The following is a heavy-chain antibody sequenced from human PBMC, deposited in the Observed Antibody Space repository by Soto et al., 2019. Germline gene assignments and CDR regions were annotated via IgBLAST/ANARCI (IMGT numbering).Heavy chain of an antibody. CDR2: IIPILGIA. Sequence: SVKVSCKASGGTFSSYTISWVRQAPGQGLEWMGRIIPILGIANYAQKFQGRVTITAGKSTSTAYMELSSLRSEDTAVYYCARVGAAAYYYYYGMDVWGQGTTVTVSS. J-gene: IGHJ6*02. V-gene: IGHV1-69*02. CDR1: GGTFSSYT. D-gene: IGHD6-13*01. CDR3: ARVGAAAYYYYYGMDV.